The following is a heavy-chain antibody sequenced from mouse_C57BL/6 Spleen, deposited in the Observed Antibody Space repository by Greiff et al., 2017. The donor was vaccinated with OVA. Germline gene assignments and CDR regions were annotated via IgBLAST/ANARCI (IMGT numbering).Heavy chain of an antibody. J-gene: IGHJ3*01. CDR2: INPSSGYT. D-gene: IGHD3-2*02. Sequence: LQESGAELARPGASVKMSCKASGYTFTSYTMHWVKQRPGQGLEWIGYINPSSGYTKYNQKFKDKATLTADKSSSTAYMQLSSLTSEDSAVYYCARSTAQATPWFAYWGQGTLVTVSA. V-gene: IGHV1-4*01. CDR3: ARSTAQATPWFAY. CDR1: GYTFTSYT.